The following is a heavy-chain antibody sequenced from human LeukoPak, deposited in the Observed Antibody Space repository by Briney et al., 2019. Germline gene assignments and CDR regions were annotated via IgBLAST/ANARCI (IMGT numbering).Heavy chain of an antibody. V-gene: IGHV1-2*02. CDR3: ATVGTTVLLWFGESSDAFDI. CDR1: GYTFTSYY. CDR2: INPNSGGT. J-gene: IGHJ3*02. D-gene: IGHD3-10*01. Sequence: ASVKVSCKASGYTFTSYYMHWVRQAPGQGLEWMGWINPNSGGTNYAQKFQGRVTMTRDTSISTAYMELSRLRSDDTAVYYCATVGTTVLLWFGESSDAFDIWGQGTMVTVSS.